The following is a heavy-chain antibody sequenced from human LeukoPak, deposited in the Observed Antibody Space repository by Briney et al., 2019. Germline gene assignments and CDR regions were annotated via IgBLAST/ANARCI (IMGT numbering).Heavy chain of an antibody. J-gene: IGHJ4*02. CDR3: ARSWVAAAACFDY. V-gene: IGHV1-8*01. D-gene: IGHD6-13*01. Sequence: ASVKVSCKASGYTFTSHDINWVRQATGQGLEWMGWMNPNSGNTGYAQKFQGRVTMTRNTSISTAYMELSSLRSEDTAVYYCARSWVAAAACFDYWGQGTLVTVSS. CDR1: GYTFTSHD. CDR2: MNPNSGNT.